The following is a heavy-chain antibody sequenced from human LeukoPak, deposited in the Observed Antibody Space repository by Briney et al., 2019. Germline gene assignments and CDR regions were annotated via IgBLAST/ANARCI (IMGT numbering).Heavy chain of an antibody. Sequence: PSQTLSLTCTVSGGSISSGSYYWSWIRQPAGRGLEWIVRIYASGSTNYNPSLKSRVTISVDTSKNQFSLKLSSVTAADTAVYYCARASGSYYPYYYYYGMDVWGQGTTVTVSS. J-gene: IGHJ6*02. V-gene: IGHV4-61*02. CDR1: GGSISSGSYY. CDR3: ARASGSYYPYYYYYGMDV. CDR2: IYASGST. D-gene: IGHD1-26*01.